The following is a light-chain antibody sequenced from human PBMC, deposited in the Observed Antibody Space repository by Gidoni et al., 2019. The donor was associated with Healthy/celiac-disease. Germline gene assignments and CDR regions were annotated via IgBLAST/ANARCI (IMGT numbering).Light chain of an antibody. CDR1: SSDVGSYTR. CDR3: SSYTSSSTYV. J-gene: IGLJ1*01. CDR2: EVS. Sequence: QSALPQPPSVSGSPRQSVTISCTGTSSDVGSYTRVSWYQQPPGTAPKLMIYEVSNRLSGVPDRFSGSKSGNTASLTISGLQAEDEADYYCSSYTSSSTYVFGTGTKVTVL. V-gene: IGLV2-18*02.